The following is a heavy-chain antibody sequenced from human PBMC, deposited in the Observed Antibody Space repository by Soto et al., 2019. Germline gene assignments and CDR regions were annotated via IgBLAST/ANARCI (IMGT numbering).Heavy chain of an antibody. J-gene: IGHJ6*03. CDR1: AYSFTNYG. V-gene: IGHV1-18*01. CDR2: ISAYNGNT. D-gene: IGHD6-19*01. CDR3: ARDRGVAPPVAGNTHYYYYMDV. Sequence: VQLVESGVEVKKPGASVKVSCRASAYSFTNYGITWVRQAPGQGFEWMGWISAYNGNTNSGQKFQGRVTMTTDASTSTAYLELRSLRSDDTAVYYCARDRGVAPPVAGNTHYYYYMDVWGKGTTVTVSS.